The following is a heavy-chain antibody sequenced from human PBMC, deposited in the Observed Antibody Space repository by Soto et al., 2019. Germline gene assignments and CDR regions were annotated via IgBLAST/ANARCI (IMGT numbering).Heavy chain of an antibody. D-gene: IGHD1-1*01. CDR2: IRNTGDDT. V-gene: IGHV3-23*01. J-gene: IGHJ5*02. CDR1: GFTFKNYA. Sequence: PGGSLRLSCVTSGFTFKNYAMAWVRQAPGEGLEWVSSIRNTGDDTFYAASVKGRFTISRDKSGNTVYLQINSARVDDTAIYYCARGARIDGLNWNGRFAPWGQGARVTVSS. CDR3: ARGARIDGLNWNGRFAP.